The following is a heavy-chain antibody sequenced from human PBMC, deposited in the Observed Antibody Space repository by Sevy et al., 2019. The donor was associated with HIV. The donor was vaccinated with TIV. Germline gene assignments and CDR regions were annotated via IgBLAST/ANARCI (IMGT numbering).Heavy chain of an antibody. CDR1: RDTFTNFV. D-gene: IGHD2-21*02. V-gene: IGHV1-69*13. Sequence: ASVKVSCKASRDTFTNFVLTWVRQAPGQGLEWMGGIIPVSGTTNYAQKFQGRVTITADESTTTVYMEVSSLRSEDTAIYYCARLDRSGGACYYFDRWGQGTLVTVSS. CDR2: IIPVSGTT. J-gene: IGHJ4*02. CDR3: ARLDRSGGACYYFDR.